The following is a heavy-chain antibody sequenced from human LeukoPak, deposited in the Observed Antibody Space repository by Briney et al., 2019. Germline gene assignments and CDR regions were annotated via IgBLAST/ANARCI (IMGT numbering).Heavy chain of an antibody. CDR1: GVTVSSNY. CDR2: IYSGGST. J-gene: IGHJ6*02. V-gene: IGHV3-53*04. CDR3: ARDLCSSTSCYSLNVGGMDV. Sequence: PGGSLRLSCAASGVTVSSNYMSWVRQAPGKGLEWVSVIYSGGSTYYADSVKGRFTISRHNSKNTLYLQMNSLRAEDTAVYYCARDLCSSTSCYSLNVGGMDVWGQGTTVTVSS. D-gene: IGHD2-2*01.